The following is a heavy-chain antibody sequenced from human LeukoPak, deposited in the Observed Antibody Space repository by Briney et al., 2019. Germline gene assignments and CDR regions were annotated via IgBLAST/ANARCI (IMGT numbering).Heavy chain of an antibody. CDR1: GGSFSGYY. V-gene: IGHV4-34*01. J-gene: IGHJ4*02. Sequence: SETLSLTCAVYGGSFSGYYWSWIRQPPGKGLEWIGSIYYSGSTYYNPSLKSRVTISVDTSKNQFSLKLSSVTAADTAVYYCARHADYRTYYFDYWGQGTLVTVSS. D-gene: IGHD4-11*01. CDR2: IYYSGST. CDR3: ARHADYRTYYFDY.